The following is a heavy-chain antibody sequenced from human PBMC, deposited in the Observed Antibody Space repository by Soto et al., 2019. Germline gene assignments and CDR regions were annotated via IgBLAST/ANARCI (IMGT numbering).Heavy chain of an antibody. J-gene: IGHJ3*02. Sequence: GGSLRLSCAASGFTVSTNYMSWVRQAPGKGLEWVSVIYSGSSTYYADSVKGRFTISRDNSRNTLFLQMNSLRAEDTAIYYCVREVSAFDIWDQGTMVTVSS. V-gene: IGHV3-53*01. CDR1: GFTVSTNY. CDR3: VREVSAFDI. CDR2: IYSGSST.